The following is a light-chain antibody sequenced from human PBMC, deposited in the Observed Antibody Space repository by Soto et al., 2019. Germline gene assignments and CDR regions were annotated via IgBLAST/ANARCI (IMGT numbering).Light chain of an antibody. J-gene: IGKJ3*01. CDR1: QTIFYTSSNKNY. CDR3: QQYYSTPFT. CDR2: WAS. V-gene: IGKV4-1*01. Sequence: DIVLTQSPDSLAVSLGERATIHCKSSQTIFYTSSNKNYLAWYHQRPGQPPKLLIYWASDRESGVPNRFSGSGSGTDFTLTISGLQAEDVAVYYCQQYYSTPFTFGPGTRLDIK.